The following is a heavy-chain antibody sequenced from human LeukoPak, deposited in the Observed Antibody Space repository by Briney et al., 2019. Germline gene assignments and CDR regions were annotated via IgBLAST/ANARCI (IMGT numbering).Heavy chain of an antibody. D-gene: IGHD1-26*01. Sequence: GGSLRLSCAASGFTFSRNGMHWVRQAPGKGLEWVAVISNDGSNKYYADSVKGRFTISRDNSKNTLYLQMNSLRAEDTAVYYCARDLSGSVLDYWGQGTLVTVSS. CDR2: ISNDGSNK. V-gene: IGHV3-30*03. CDR3: ARDLSGSVLDY. CDR1: GFTFSRNG. J-gene: IGHJ4*02.